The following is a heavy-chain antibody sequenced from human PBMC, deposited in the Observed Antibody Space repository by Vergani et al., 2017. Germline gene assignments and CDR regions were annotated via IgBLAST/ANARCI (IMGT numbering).Heavy chain of an antibody. CDR3: AKASSISTRYYYYYMDV. V-gene: IGHV3-9*01. CDR2: ISWNSGSI. Sequence: EVQLLESGGGLVQPGRSLRLSCAASGFTFDDYAMHWVRQAPGKGLEWVSGISWNSGSIGYADSVKGRFTISRDNAKNSLYLQMNSLRAEDTALYYCAKASSISTRYYYYYMDVWGKGTTVTVSS. D-gene: IGHD6-6*01. J-gene: IGHJ6*03. CDR1: GFTFDDYA.